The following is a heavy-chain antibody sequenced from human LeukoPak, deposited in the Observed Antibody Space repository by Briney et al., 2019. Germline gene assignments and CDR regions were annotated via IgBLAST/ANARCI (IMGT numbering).Heavy chain of an antibody. J-gene: IGHJ3*02. V-gene: IGHV3-30-3*01. CDR1: GFTFSSYA. CDR2: ISYDGSNK. Sequence: GSLRLSCAASGFTFSSYAMHWVRQAPGKGLEWVAVISYDGSNKYYADSVKGRFTISRDNSKNTLYLQMNSLRAEDTAVYYCARDFEYCSSTSCPPGAFDIWGQGTMVTVSS. D-gene: IGHD2-2*01. CDR3: ARDFEYCSSTSCPPGAFDI.